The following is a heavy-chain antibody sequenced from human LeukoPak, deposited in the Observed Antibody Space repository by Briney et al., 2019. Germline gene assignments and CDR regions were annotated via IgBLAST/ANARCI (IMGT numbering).Heavy chain of an antibody. CDR1: GGSVSSSSYY. CDR2: MYYSGSI. CDR3: ARTKRLQAAAGTPYFDY. J-gene: IGHJ4*02. Sequence: SETLSLTCTVSGGSVSSSSYYWDWIRQPPGKGLEWIGSMYYSGSIHYNPSLKSRVTASVDTSKNQFSLKLSSVTAADTAVYYCARTKRLQAAAGTPYFDYWGQGTLVTVSS. D-gene: IGHD6-13*01. V-gene: IGHV4-39*07.